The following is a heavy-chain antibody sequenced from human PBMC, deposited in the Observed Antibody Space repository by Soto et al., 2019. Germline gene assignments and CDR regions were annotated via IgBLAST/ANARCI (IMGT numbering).Heavy chain of an antibody. J-gene: IGHJ4*02. CDR1: DGSISRYY. CDR3: ARADNNGYDY. D-gene: IGHD5-18*01. CDR2: FYYNGGT. V-gene: IGHV4-59*01. Sequence: LSLTCTVSDGSISRYYCSWIRQPPGKGLEWIGYFYYNGGTNYNPSLKSRVTISVDTSKNQFSLKLSSVTAADTAVYYCARADNNGYDYWGQGTLVTVSS.